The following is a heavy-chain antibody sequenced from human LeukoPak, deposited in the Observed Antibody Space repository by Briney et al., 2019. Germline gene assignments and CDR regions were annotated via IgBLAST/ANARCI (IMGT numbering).Heavy chain of an antibody. CDR2: IWYDGSNK. V-gene: IGHV3-33*08. CDR1: GFTFSSYA. D-gene: IGHD2-2*01. Sequence: GGSLRLSCAASGFTFSSYAMHWVRQAPGKGLEWVAVIWYDGSNKYYADSVKGRFTISRDNSKNTLYLQMNSLRAEDTAVYYCARDCSSTSCYYYGMDVWGQGTTVTVSS. CDR3: ARDCSSTSCYYYGMDV. J-gene: IGHJ6*02.